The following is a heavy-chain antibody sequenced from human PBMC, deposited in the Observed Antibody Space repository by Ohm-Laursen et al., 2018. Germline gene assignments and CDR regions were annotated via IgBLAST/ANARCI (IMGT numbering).Heavy chain of an antibody. V-gene: IGHV4-59*11. Sequence: GTLSLTCTVSGGSISPHYWSWIRQPPGKGLEWIGHISYTGYTSYKSSLKSRVTISLDTSRKHFSLRLTSLAAADTAVYYCARGSNEYGGLYFPHWGQGNLVTVSS. CDR3: ARGSNEYGGLYFPH. D-gene: IGHD4-23*01. J-gene: IGHJ1*01. CDR2: ISYTGYT. CDR1: GGSISPHY.